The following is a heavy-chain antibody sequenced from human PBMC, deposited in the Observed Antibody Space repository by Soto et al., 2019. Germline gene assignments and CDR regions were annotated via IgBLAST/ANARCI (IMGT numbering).Heavy chain of an antibody. Sequence: QLVESGGGVVQPGTSLRLSCAASGFTFSNYAMHWVRQAPGKGLEWVTIIWYDGSDKNYGDSVKGRFTISRDNSKNTLYLQMNSLRVEDTAVYYCARDSGGDYHNYYMGVWGKGTTVTVSS. J-gene: IGHJ6*03. CDR2: IWYDGSDK. CDR3: ARDSGGDYHNYYMGV. CDR1: GFTFSNYA. V-gene: IGHV3-33*01. D-gene: IGHD4-17*01.